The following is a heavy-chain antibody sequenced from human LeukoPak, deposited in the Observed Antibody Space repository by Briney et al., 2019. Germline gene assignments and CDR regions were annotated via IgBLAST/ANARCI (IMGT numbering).Heavy chain of an antibody. J-gene: IGHJ4*02. CDR3: AKGRERSDWYNFDY. CDR2: ISGSGGST. CDR1: GFTFSSYA. V-gene: IGHV3-23*01. D-gene: IGHD1-14*01. Sequence: GGSLRLSCAASGFTFSSYAMSWVRQAPGKGLEWVSAISGSGGSTYYADSVKGRFTISRDSSKNTLYLQMNSLRAEDTAVYYCAKGRERSDWYNFDYWGQGTLVTVSS.